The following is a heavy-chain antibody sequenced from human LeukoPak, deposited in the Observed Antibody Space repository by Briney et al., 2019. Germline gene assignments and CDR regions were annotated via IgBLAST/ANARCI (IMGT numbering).Heavy chain of an antibody. V-gene: IGHV3-48*02. CDR3: ARGGAGIIDY. CDR2: ISGGSVTM. D-gene: IGHD1-14*01. J-gene: IGHJ4*02. Sequence: PGGSLRLSCAGSGFTFSSYNMNWVRQAPGKGLEWISYISGGSVTMYYADSVKGRFTISRDNAQSSLYLQMSSLRDEDTALYYCARGGAGIIDYWGQGTLVTVSP. CDR1: GFTFSSYN.